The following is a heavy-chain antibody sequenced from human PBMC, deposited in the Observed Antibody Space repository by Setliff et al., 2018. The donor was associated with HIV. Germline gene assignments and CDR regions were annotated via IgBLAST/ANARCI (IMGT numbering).Heavy chain of an antibody. Sequence: SETLSLTCTVSGGSISSHYWTWIRQPPGKELEWIGSIYYSGSPNYSPSLKSRVTMSVDTSKSQFSLKLTSVTAADTAVYFCARTDHTSSSDFWGQGTLVTVSS. CDR1: GGSISSHY. D-gene: IGHD6-6*01. J-gene: IGHJ4*02. CDR3: ARTDHTSSSDF. CDR2: IYYSGSP. V-gene: IGHV4-59*11.